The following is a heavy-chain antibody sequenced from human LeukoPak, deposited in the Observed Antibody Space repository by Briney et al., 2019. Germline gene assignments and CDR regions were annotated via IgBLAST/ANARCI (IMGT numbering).Heavy chain of an antibody. CDR2: INPAGGAT. D-gene: IGHD6-19*01. J-gene: IGHJ5*02. CDR3: ARVRQWLSSRFDP. V-gene: IGHV1-46*01. Sequence: GASVNVSCEASGYTFVYYYIHWVRQAPGQGLEWMGVINPAGGATSYAQNFQGRVTMTRDTSTSTVYLGLSGLRSEDTAVYYRARVRQWLSSRFDPWGQGTLVTVCS. CDR1: GYTFVYYY.